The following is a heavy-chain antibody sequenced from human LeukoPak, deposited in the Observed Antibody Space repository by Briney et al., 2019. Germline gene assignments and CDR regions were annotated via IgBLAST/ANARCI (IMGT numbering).Heavy chain of an antibody. J-gene: IGHJ6*03. CDR2: ISGSGGST. CDR1: GFTFSSYG. V-gene: IGHV3-23*01. Sequence: GGSLRLSCAASGFTFSSYGIHWVRQAPGKGLEWVSAISGSGGSTYYADSVKGRFTISRDNSKNTLYLQMNSLRAEDTAVYYCAKGATYYYYYMDVWGKGTTVTVSS. CDR3: AKGATYYYYYMDV.